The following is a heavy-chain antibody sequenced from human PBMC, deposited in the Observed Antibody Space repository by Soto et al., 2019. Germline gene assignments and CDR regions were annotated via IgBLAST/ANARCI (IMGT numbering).Heavy chain of an antibody. V-gene: IGHV4-39*01. CDR2: IYYSGST. CDR1: GGSISSSSYY. CDR3: ASLFYCSSTSCYYYYGMDV. Sequence: QLQLQESGPGLVKPSETLSLTCTVSGGSISSSSYYWGWIRQPPGKGLEWIGSIYYSGSTYYNPALKSRVTXPXDXXKNQFSLKLSSVTAADTAVYYCASLFYCSSTSCYYYYGMDVWGQGTTVTVSS. J-gene: IGHJ6*02. D-gene: IGHD2-2*01.